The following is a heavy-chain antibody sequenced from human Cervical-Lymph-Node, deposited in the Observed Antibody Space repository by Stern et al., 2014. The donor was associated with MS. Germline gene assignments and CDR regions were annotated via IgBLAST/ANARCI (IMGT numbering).Heavy chain of an antibody. CDR3: MGVGDAMHV. CDR2: MSFVGGNK. Sequence: VQLVESGVGVVQPGRSLTLSCAASGFSLSNSGMHWVRQAPGKVLEWVAVMSFVGGNKKYGDSVKGRFSISRDMANNTLFLQMNSLRPEDTAVYYCMGVGDAMHVWGQGTTVIVSS. J-gene: IGHJ6*02. CDR1: GFSLSNSG. V-gene: IGHV3-30*03.